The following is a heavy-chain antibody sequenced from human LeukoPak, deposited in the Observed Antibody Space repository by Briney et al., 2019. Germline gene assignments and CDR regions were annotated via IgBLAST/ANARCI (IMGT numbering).Heavy chain of an antibody. V-gene: IGHV4-34*01. J-gene: IGHJ4*02. CDR1: GGSFSGYY. CDR3: ARGYRAPQTFYSYHYFDY. Sequence: PSETLSLTCAVYGGSFSGYYWNWIRQPPGKGLEWIGEINHFGSTNYNPSLKSQVTISGDTSKKQFSLKANSVTAADTAVYYCARGYRAPQTFYSYHYFDYWGQGTLVTVSS. D-gene: IGHD5-18*01. CDR2: INHFGST.